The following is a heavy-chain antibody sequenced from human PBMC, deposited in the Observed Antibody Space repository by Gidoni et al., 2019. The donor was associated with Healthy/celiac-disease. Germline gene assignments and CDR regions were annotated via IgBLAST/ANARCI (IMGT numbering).Heavy chain of an antibody. Sequence: EVQLLESGGGLVQPGGSLRLSCAASGFTFSSYAMSWVRQAPGKGLEWVSAISGSGGSTYYADSVKGRFTISRDNSKNTLYLQMNSLRAEDTAVYYCAKDTLAGGWSSPSYFDYWGQGTLVTVSS. V-gene: IGHV3-23*01. D-gene: IGHD6-19*01. J-gene: IGHJ4*02. CDR3: AKDTLAGGWSSPSYFDY. CDR2: ISGSGGST. CDR1: GFTFSSYA.